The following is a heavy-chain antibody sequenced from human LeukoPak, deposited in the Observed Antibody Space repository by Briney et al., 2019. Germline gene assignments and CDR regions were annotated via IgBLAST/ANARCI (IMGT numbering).Heavy chain of an antibody. Sequence: GESLKISCEASGYIFSNYWIGWVRQMPGRGLEWMGIIYPGDSDTKSNPSFQGQVTISADKSLSTAYLQCNSLKASDTAMYYCARGGSSTWYGEFDYWGQGTLVTVSS. V-gene: IGHV5-51*01. CDR1: GYIFSNYW. CDR3: ARGGSSTWYGEFDY. D-gene: IGHD6-13*01. J-gene: IGHJ4*02. CDR2: IYPGDSDT.